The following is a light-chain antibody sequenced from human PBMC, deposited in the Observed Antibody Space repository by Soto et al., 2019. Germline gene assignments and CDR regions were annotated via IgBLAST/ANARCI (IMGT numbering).Light chain of an antibody. V-gene: IGKV3-11*01. CDR3: QQRSSWPPT. J-gene: IGKJ5*01. Sequence: EIVMTQSPATLSVSPGEGATLSCRASQSVSSYLAWYQQRPGQAPRLLIYDASNRATGVPARFSGSGSGTDFTLTISSLEPEDFAVYYCQQRSSWPPTLGQGTRLEIK. CDR1: QSVSSY. CDR2: DAS.